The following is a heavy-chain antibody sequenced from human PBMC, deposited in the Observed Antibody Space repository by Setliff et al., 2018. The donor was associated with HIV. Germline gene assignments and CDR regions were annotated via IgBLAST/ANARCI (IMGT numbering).Heavy chain of an antibody. CDR2: FDPQDGET. V-gene: IGHV1-24*01. D-gene: IGHD2-15*01. J-gene: IGHJ6*03. CDR1: GYTLTEVS. CDR3: ARVTTVVTDPLYHHYMDV. Sequence: ASVKVSCKISGYTLTEVSMHWVRQAPGKGLEWMGYFDPQDGETVHAQKFQGRVTLTEDTSTDTAYMELSGLRSEDTAVYYCARVTTVVTDPLYHHYMDVWGKGTTVTVSS.